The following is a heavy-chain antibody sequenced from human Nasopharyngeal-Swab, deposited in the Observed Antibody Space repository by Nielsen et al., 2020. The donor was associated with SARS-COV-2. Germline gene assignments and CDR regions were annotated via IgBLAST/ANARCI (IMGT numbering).Heavy chain of an antibody. Sequence: ASVKVSCKASGYTFTSYAMHWVRHAPGQRLEWMGWNNADNGNTKYSQKFQGRVTITRDTSASTAYMELSSLRSEDTAVYYCARCPAAVALNWFDPWGQGTLVTVSS. CDR1: GYTFTSYA. V-gene: IGHV1-3*01. CDR2: NNADNGNT. D-gene: IGHD6-13*01. CDR3: ARCPAAVALNWFDP. J-gene: IGHJ5*02.